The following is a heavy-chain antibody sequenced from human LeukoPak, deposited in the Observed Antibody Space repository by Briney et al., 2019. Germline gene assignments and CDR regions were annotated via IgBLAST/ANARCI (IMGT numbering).Heavy chain of an antibody. CDR2: ISYDGSNK. Sequence: GGSLRLSCAASGFTFSSYAMHWVRQAPGKGLEWVAVISYDGSNKYYADSVKGRFTISRDNSKNTLYLRMNSLRAEDTAVYYCARDQQGAYYYDSSGAFDIWGQGTMVTVSS. CDR3: ARDQQGAYYYDSSGAFDI. J-gene: IGHJ3*02. V-gene: IGHV3-30-3*01. CDR1: GFTFSSYA. D-gene: IGHD3-22*01.